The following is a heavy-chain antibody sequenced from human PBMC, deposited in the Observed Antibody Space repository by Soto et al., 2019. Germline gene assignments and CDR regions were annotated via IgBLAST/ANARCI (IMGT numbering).Heavy chain of an antibody. J-gene: IGHJ4*01. CDR3: ARVMRDSYFDY. CDR2: IGGSGGST. CDR1: GFTFNSYA. D-gene: IGHD2-8*01. Sequence: PGGSLRLSCVASGFTFNSYAMSWVRQAPGKGLEWVSAIGGSGGSTYYADSVRGRFTISRDNSKNMVYLQMNSLRAEDTAVYYSARVMRDSYFDYWDQKTLFAVSS. V-gene: IGHV3-23*01.